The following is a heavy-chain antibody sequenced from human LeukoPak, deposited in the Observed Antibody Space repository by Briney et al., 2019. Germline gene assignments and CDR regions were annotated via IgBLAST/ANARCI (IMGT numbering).Heavy chain of an antibody. V-gene: IGHV3-7*01. Sequence: GGSLRLSCAASGFIFSSYWMSWVRQAPGKGLEWVANIKQDGSEKYYVDSVKGRFTISRDNAKNSLFLQMNGLRAEDTAVYFCARSAYYYDNLWGQGALVTVSS. CDR2: IKQDGSEK. D-gene: IGHD3-22*01. J-gene: IGHJ4*02. CDR3: ARSAYYYDNL. CDR1: GFIFSSYW.